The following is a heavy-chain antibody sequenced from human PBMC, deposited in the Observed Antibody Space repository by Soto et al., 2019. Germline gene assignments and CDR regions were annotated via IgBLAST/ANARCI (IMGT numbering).Heavy chain of an antibody. CDR3: ARAASSSYYYGMAV. V-gene: IGHV3-30-3*01. CDR1: GFTFSSYA. Sequence: QVQLVESGGGVVQPGRSLRLSCAASGFTFSSYARHWVRPAPGKGLEWVAVISYDGSNKYYADSVKGRFTISRDNSKNTLHLQMNSLRAEDTVVYYCARAASSSYYYGMAVWGQGTTVTVSS. J-gene: IGHJ6*02. CDR2: ISYDGSNK. D-gene: IGHD6-13*01.